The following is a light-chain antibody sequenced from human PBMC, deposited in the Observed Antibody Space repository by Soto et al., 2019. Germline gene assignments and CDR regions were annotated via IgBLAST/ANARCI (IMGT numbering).Light chain of an antibody. J-gene: IGLJ2*01. CDR3: TSYTTSSTVI. Sequence: QSALTQPTSVSGSPGLSISISCTGTSSDVGGYDYVSWYQQHPDKAPKLIIYEVSNRPSGVSNRLSGSKSGNTASLTISGLQAEDEADYYCTSYTTSSTVIFGGGTKLTVL. V-gene: IGLV2-14*01. CDR2: EVS. CDR1: SSDVGGYDY.